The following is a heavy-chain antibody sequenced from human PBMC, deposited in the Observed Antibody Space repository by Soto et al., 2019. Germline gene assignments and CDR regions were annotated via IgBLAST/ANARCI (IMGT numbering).Heavy chain of an antibody. V-gene: IGHV3-30*18. CDR1: GFTFSSYG. CDR2: ISYDGSNK. J-gene: IGHJ4*02. CDR3: AKDLRRGGDCYFDY. D-gene: IGHD2-21*02. Sequence: QVQLVESGGGVVQPGRSLRLSCAASGFTFSSYGMHWVRQAPGKGLEWVAVISYDGSNKYYADSVKGRFTISRDNSKNTLYLQMKSLRAEDTAVYYCAKDLRRGGDCYFDYWGQGTLVTVSS.